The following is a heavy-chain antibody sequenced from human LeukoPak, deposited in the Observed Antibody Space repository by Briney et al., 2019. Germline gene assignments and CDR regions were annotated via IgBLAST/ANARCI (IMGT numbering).Heavy chain of an antibody. V-gene: IGHV3-7*01. CDR1: GFTFSSYW. J-gene: IGHJ6*03. D-gene: IGHD3-9*01. CDR2: INQDGSAK. Sequence: GGSLRLSCAASGFTFSSYWMSWVPRAPGKALEGGANINQDGSAKYYVDSVKGRFNISRDNAKDSLYLQMNSLRVEDTGVYYCARDGRYFDWSAYYNYYMDVWGKGTTVTISS. CDR3: ARDGRYFDWSAYYNYYMDV.